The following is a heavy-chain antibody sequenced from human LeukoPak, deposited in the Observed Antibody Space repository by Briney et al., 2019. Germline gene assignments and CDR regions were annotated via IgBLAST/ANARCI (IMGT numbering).Heavy chain of an antibody. CDR2: INHSGST. CDR1: GGSFSGYY. Sequence: PSETLSLTCAVYGGSFSGYYWSWIRQPPGKGLEWIGEINHSGSTSYNPSLKSRVTISVDTSKNQFSLRLSSVTAADTAVYYCARISMATTARWGQGTLVTVSS. CDR3: ARISMATTAR. V-gene: IGHV4-34*01. D-gene: IGHD5-24*01. J-gene: IGHJ4*02.